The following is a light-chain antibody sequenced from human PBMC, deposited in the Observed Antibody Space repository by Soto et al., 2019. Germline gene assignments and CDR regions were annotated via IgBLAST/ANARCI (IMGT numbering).Light chain of an antibody. V-gene: IGKV3-20*01. CDR2: GAS. J-gene: IGKJ2*01. CDR3: QKYGSSPPYT. CDR1: QSVSSSY. Sequence: EIVLTQSPGTLSLSPGERATFSCRASQSVSSSYLAWYQQRPGQAPRLLIFGASTRATGIPDRFSGSGSATDFTLTISRLEPEDFAVYYCQKYGSSPPYTFGQGTKLEIK.